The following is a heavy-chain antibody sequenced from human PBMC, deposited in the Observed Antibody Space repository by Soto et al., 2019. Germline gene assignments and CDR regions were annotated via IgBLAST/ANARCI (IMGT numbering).Heavy chain of an antibody. CDR1: GGIPRHSDYL. Sequence: SGGIPRHSDYLLCRTLHQKKKGLEWIGYISHRGSTYYNPSLRSRATMSLDRSKNQFSLKLTSATAADTAVYYCASGFSTGPGSGYPLDYWSPRTLDLVSS. CDR2: ISHRGST. D-gene: IGHD3-22*01. CDR3: ASGFSTGPGSGYPLDY. V-gene: IGHV4-30-2*01. J-gene: IGHJ4*02.